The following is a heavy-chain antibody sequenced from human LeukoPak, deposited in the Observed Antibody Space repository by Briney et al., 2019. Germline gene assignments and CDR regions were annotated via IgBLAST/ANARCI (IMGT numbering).Heavy chain of an antibody. CDR2: ISGGGETT. V-gene: IGHV3-23*01. J-gene: IGHJ4*02. CDR1: GFTFNNYA. Sequence: PGGSLRLSCAASGFTFNNYAMNWVRQAPGKGLEWVSSISGGGETTYYADSAKGRFTISRDNSQNTLYLRMNSLRAEDTAVYYCARDYAGYVGYFFFDYWGQGTLVTVSS. D-gene: IGHD4-17*01. CDR3: ARDYAGYVGYFFFDY.